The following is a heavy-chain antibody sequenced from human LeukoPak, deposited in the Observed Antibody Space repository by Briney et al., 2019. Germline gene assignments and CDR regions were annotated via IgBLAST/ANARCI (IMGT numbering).Heavy chain of an antibody. CDR1: GFIFRNYA. CDR2: ISYDGGNK. Sequence: PGGSLRLSCAASGFIFRNYAMYWVRQAPGKGLEWVTVISYDGGNKYYADSVKGRFTISRDDSKNTLYLQMNSLRPEDTAVYYCAGGAPPDYWGQGTLVTVSS. J-gene: IGHJ4*02. CDR3: AGGAPPDY. V-gene: IGHV3-30*04.